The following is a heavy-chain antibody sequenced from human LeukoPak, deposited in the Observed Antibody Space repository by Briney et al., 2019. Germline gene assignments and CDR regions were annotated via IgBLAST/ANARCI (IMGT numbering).Heavy chain of an antibody. Sequence: GGSLRLSCAASGFTVSSNYMSWVRQAPGKGLEWVSVIYSGGSTYYADSVKGRFTISRDNSKNTLYLQMNSLRAEDTAVYYCAKSNGYCSGGSCFDNWFDPWGQGTLVTVSS. CDR2: IYSGGST. CDR3: AKSNGYCSGGSCFDNWFDP. CDR1: GFTVSSNY. D-gene: IGHD2-15*01. J-gene: IGHJ5*02. V-gene: IGHV3-53*01.